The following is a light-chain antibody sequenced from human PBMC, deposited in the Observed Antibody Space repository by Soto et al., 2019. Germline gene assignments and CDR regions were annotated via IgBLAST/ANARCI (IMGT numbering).Light chain of an antibody. V-gene: IGKV1-5*01. CDR1: QSINIW. CDR2: DAS. J-gene: IGKJ1*01. CDR3: HQYNRYSPWT. Sequence: DVLMTQFPSTLSASVGDRVTITCRASQSINIWVAWYQQRPGKAPKLLIYDASSLERGVPSRFSGSGSGTEFTLTISSLQPDDFATYYCHQYNRYSPWTFGQGTKVDIK.